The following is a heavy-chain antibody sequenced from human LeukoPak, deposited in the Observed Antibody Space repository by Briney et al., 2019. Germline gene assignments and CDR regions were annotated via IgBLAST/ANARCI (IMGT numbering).Heavy chain of an antibody. D-gene: IGHD2-2*01. CDR2: INPSGGST. J-gene: IGHJ4*02. CDR3: ARDFLPAAPFDY. V-gene: IGHV1-46*01. CDR1: GYTFTSYY. Sequence: AASVKGSCKASGYTFTSYYMHWVRQAPGQGLEWMGIINPSGGSTSYAQKFQGRVTMTRDTSTSTVYMELSSLRSEDTAVYYCARDFLPAAPFDYWGQGTLVTVSS.